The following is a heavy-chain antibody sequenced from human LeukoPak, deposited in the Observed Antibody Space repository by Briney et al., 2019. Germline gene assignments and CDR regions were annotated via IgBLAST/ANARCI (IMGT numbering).Heavy chain of an antibody. J-gene: IGHJ6*03. D-gene: IGHD2-2*01. CDR3: AKDLRVIVVTYYMDV. Sequence: GVPLRLSCAASGFTFNSCAMTWVRQAPGKGLEWVSSISGNGGSTYYTDSVKGLFTISRDNSKNTLYLQMNSLRAEDTAAYYCAKDLRVIVVTYYMDVWGKGTTVTVSS. CDR2: ISGNGGST. V-gene: IGHV3-23*01. CDR1: GFTFNSCA.